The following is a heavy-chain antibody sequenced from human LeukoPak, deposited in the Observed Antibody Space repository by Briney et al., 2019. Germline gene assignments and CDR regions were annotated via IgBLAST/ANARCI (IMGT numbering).Heavy chain of an antibody. CDR1: GFTFDDYA. CDR3: ARDAWRRAFNYGMDV. J-gene: IGHJ6*02. D-gene: IGHD5-12*01. CDR2: ISWSSGNI. Sequence: SLRLSCAASGFTFDDYAMRWVRPAPGKGLEWVAGISWSSGNIGYADSVKGRFTISRDNAENSLHLQMNSLRTEDTALYFCARDAWRRAFNYGMDVWGQGTTVAVSS. V-gene: IGHV3-9*01.